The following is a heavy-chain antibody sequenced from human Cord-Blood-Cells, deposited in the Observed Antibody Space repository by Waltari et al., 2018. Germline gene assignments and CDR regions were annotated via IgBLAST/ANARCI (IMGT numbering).Heavy chain of an antibody. J-gene: IGHJ4*02. Sequence: QVQLVESGGGVVQPGRSLRLSCAASGFTFRSYAMHWVRQAPGKGLEWVAVISYDGSNKYYADSVKGRFTISRDNSKNTLYLQMNSLRAEDTAVYYCARDGRNYDSSGYYFDYWGQGTLVTVSS. CDR3: ARDGRNYDSSGYYFDY. D-gene: IGHD3-22*01. V-gene: IGHV3-30-3*01. CDR2: ISYDGSNK. CDR1: GFTFRSYA.